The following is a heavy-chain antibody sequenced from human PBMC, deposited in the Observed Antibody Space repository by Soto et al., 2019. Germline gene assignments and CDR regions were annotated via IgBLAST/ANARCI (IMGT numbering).Heavy chain of an antibody. D-gene: IGHD3-16*01. CDR1: GFTFSSYA. CDR3: AKACMITFGGVSANYFDY. Sequence: EVQLLESGGGLVQPGGSLRLSCAASGFTFSSYAMSWVRQAPGKGLEWVSAISGSGGSTYYADSVKGRFTISRDNSKNTLYLQMNSLRAEDTAVYYCAKACMITFGGVSANYFDYWGQGTLVTVSS. J-gene: IGHJ4*02. CDR2: ISGSGGST. V-gene: IGHV3-23*01.